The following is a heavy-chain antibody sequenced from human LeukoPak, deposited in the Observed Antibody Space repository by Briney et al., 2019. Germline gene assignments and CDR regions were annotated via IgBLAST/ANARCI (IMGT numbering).Heavy chain of an antibody. D-gene: IGHD3-22*01. V-gene: IGHV3-30*02. CDR2: IRYDGSNK. CDR1: GFTFSSYG. CDR3: AREDNYYDSSGYLNWFDP. J-gene: IGHJ5*02. Sequence: GGSLRLSCAASGFTFSSYGMHWVRQAPGKGLEWVAFIRYDGSNKYYADSVKGRFTISRDNSKNTLYLQMNSLRAEDTAVYYCAREDNYYDSSGYLNWFDPWGQGTLVTVSS.